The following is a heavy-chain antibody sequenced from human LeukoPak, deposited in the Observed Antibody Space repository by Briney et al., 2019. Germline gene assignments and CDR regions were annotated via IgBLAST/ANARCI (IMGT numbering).Heavy chain of an antibody. J-gene: IGHJ3*02. CDR2: IYYSGST. CDR3: AREAVRTANFDAFDI. Sequence: SETLSLTCTVSGGSVSSGSYYWSWIRQPPGKGLEWIGHIYYSGSTNYNPSLKSRVTISVDTSKNQFSLKLSSVTAADTAVYYCAREAVRTANFDAFDIWGQGTMVTVSS. CDR1: GGSVSSGSYY. D-gene: IGHD2-2*01. V-gene: IGHV4-61*01.